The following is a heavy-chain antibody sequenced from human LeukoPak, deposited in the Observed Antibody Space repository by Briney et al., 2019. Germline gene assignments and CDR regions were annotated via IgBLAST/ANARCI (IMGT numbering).Heavy chain of an antibody. J-gene: IGHJ6*03. CDR1: GFTFSSYG. V-gene: IGHV3-33*08. CDR3: ARVPDRSGFHYYYYYYMDV. D-gene: IGHD3-10*01. CDR2: IWYGGSNK. Sequence: GGSLRLSCAASGFTFSSYGMHWVRQAPGKGLEWVAVIWYGGSNKYYADSVKGRFTISRDNAKNSLYLQMNSLRAEDTAVYYCARVPDRSGFHYYYYYYMDVWGKGTTVTVSS.